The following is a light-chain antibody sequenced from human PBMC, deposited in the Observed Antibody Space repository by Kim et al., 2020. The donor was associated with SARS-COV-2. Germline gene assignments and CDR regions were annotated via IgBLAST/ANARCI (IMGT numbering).Light chain of an antibody. J-gene: IGKJ5*01. Sequence: AAVGDRVTITCRGSQDIRNDLGWYQQKPGRAPKRLIYGASSLQSGVPSRCSGSGSGTEFTLTISSVQPEDFATYFCLQHSTYPITFGQGTRLEIK. CDR1: QDIRND. V-gene: IGKV1-17*01. CDR2: GAS. CDR3: LQHSTYPIT.